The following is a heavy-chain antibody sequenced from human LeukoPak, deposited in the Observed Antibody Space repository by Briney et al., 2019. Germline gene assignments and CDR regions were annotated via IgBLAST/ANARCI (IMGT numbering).Heavy chain of an antibody. J-gene: IGHJ6*02. CDR3: AKDLSGYEFYYYYGMDV. V-gene: IGHV3-23*01. CDR2: ISGSGGTT. CDR1: GFTFSSYA. D-gene: IGHD5-12*01. Sequence: GGSLRLSCAASGFTFSSYAVSWVRQAPGKGLEWVSGISGSGGTTHYADSVKGRFTISRDNSKNTLNLQMNRLRAEDTAVYYCAKDLSGYEFYYYYGMDVWGQGTTVTVSS.